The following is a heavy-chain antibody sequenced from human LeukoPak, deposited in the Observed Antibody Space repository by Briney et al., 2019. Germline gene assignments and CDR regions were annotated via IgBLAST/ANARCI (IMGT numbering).Heavy chain of an antibody. CDR2: ISWNSGSI. D-gene: IGHD3-22*01. V-gene: IGHV3-9*03. CDR3: AKDTGDSSGVDY. Sequence: GGSLRLSCAASGFTFDDYAMHWVRQAPGKGLEWVSGISWNSGSIGYADPVKGRFTISRDNAKNSLYLQMNSLRAEDMALYYCAKDTGDSSGVDYWGQGTLVTVSS. CDR1: GFTFDDYA. J-gene: IGHJ4*02.